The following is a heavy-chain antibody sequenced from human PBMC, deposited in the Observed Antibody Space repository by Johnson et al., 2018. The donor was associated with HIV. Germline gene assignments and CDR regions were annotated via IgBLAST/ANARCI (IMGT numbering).Heavy chain of an antibody. D-gene: IGHD3-10*01. J-gene: IGHJ3*02. CDR3: AKGLFRGVDGFDI. Sequence: QLVESGGGLVQPGRSLRLSCAASGFTFDDYAMHWVRQAPGRGLDWVSGISWNSGSIGYADSAKGRFTISRDNAKNALYLQLNSLRVEDTALYYCAKGLFRGVDGFDIWGQGTMVTVSS. CDR2: ISWNSGSI. V-gene: IGHV3-9*01. CDR1: GFTFDDYA.